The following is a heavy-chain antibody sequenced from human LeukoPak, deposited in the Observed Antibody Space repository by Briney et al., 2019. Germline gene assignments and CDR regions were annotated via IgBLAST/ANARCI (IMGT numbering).Heavy chain of an antibody. Sequence: PGGSLRLSCAASGFTFSSHGMHWVRQAPGKGLEWVAFIRYDGSHKYYGDSVKGRFTISRDNSKNTLYLQMNSLRAEDTAVYYCAKALGLLAQWHLDYWGQGTLVTVSS. D-gene: IGHD6-19*01. V-gene: IGHV3-30*02. J-gene: IGHJ4*02. CDR1: GFTFSSHG. CDR2: IRYDGSHK. CDR3: AKALGLLAQWHLDY.